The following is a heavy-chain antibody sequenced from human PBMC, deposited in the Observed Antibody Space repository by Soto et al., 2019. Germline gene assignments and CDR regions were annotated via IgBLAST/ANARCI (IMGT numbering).Heavy chain of an antibody. J-gene: IGHJ6*03. CDR3: GRASKASFYYMDV. CDR1: GFTLSKFG. V-gene: IGHV3-33*01. CDR2: LWYGGSNR. Sequence: QEQLVESGGGLVQPGGSLRLSCEVSGFTLSKFGMHWVRQAPGKGLEWVAVLWYGGSNRYYAAAVKGRFTGSGDSTKNAVSLQMNSLTAEDTAVYYCGRASKASFYYMDVWGKGATVTVSS.